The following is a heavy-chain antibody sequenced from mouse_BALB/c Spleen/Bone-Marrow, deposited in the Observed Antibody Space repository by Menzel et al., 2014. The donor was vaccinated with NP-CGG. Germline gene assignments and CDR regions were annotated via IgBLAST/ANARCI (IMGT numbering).Heavy chain of an antibody. V-gene: IGHV5-9-4*01. CDR1: GFTFSSYA. Sequence: EVQGVESGGGLVKPGGSLKLSCAASGFTFSSYAMSWVRQSPEKRLEWVAEISSGGSYTYYPDTVTGRFTISRDSAKNTLYLEMSSLRSEDTAMYYCARDHYGYYTMDYWGQGTSVTVSS. CDR3: ARDHYGYYTMDY. CDR2: ISSGGSYT. D-gene: IGHD1-2*01. J-gene: IGHJ4*01.